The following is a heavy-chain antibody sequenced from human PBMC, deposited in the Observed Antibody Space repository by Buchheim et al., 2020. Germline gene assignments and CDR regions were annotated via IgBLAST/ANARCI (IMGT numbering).Heavy chain of an antibody. Sequence: QVQLQQWGAGLLKPSETLSLTCAVYGGSFSGYYWSWIRQPPGKGLEWIGEINHSGSTKYNPSLKSRVTISVDTSKHQLSFKLSSVTAADTALYYCARGLGFGVVIIRDYYYGMDVWGQGTT. D-gene: IGHD3-3*01. J-gene: IGHJ6*02. CDR2: INHSGST. CDR1: GGSFSGYY. V-gene: IGHV4-34*01. CDR3: ARGLGFGVVIIRDYYYGMDV.